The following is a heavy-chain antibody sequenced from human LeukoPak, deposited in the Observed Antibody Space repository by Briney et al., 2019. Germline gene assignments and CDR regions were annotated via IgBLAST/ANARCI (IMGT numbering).Heavy chain of an antibody. CDR1: GGSFSGYY. D-gene: IGHD3-10*01. CDR2: INHSGRT. Sequence: SETLSLTCAVYGGSFSGYYWSWVRQPPGKGLEWIGEINHSGRTNYNPSLKSRVTISVDTSKNQFSLKLSSVTAADTAVYYCARGLRFGELLRYYYYGMDVWGQGTTVTVSS. CDR3: ARGLRFGELLRYYYYGMDV. V-gene: IGHV4-34*01. J-gene: IGHJ6*02.